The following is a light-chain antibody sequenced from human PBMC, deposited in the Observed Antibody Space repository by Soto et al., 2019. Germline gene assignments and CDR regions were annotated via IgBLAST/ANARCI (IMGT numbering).Light chain of an antibody. Sequence: QSALTQPASVSGSPGQSITISCTGTSSDIGGYNYVSWYQHHPGRAPKLMIYEVNKRPSEVSNRFSGPKSGNTASLTISGLQPEDEADYYCNSYTSRYTFVLGTGTQLTVL. CDR3: NSYTSRYTFV. CDR2: EVN. V-gene: IGLV2-14*01. CDR1: SSDIGGYNY. J-gene: IGLJ1*01.